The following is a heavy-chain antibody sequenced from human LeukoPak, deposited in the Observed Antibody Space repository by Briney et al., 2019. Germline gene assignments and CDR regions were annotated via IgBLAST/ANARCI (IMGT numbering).Heavy chain of an antibody. V-gene: IGHV4-61*02. Sequence: SQTLSLTCTVSGGSISSGSYYWSWIRQPAGKGLEWIGRIYTSGGNNYNPSLKSRVTISVDTSKNQCSLKLSSVTAADTAVYYCAREAEGHNWFDPWGQGTLVTVSS. J-gene: IGHJ5*02. CDR3: AREAEGHNWFDP. CDR2: IYTSGGN. CDR1: GGSISSGSYY.